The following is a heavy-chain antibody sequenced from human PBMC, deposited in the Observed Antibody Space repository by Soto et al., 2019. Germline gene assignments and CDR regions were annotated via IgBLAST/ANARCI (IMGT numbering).Heavy chain of an antibody. CDR3: TTLWFGELHDAFDT. V-gene: IGHV1-8*01. CDR2: MNPNSGNT. D-gene: IGHD3-10*01. Sequence: QVQLVQSGAEVKKPGASVKVSCKASGYTFTSYDINWVRQATGQGLEWMGWMNPNSGNTGYAQKIEGRVTMTRKTSISTGYMELSSLRSEDTAVYYCTTLWFGELHDAFDTWGQGTMVTVSS. CDR1: GYTFTSYD. J-gene: IGHJ3*02.